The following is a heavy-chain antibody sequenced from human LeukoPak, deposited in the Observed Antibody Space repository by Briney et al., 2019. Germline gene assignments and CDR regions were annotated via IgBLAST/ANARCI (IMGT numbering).Heavy chain of an antibody. Sequence: SVKVSCKASGFTFTTSAMQWVRQTRGQRLEWIGWIVVGSGNTHYAQKFQGRVTMTRDTSISTAYMELSRLRSDDTAVYYCATPAQGYGSGSYYTYYYYYMDVWGKGTTVTVSS. CDR2: IVVGSGNT. CDR1: GFTFTTSA. D-gene: IGHD3-10*01. J-gene: IGHJ6*03. CDR3: ATPAQGYGSGSYYTYYYYYMDV. V-gene: IGHV1-58*02.